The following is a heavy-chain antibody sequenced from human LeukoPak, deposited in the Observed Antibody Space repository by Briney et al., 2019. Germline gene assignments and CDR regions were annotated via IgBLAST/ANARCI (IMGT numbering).Heavy chain of an antibody. V-gene: IGHV3-21*01. CDR3: ARDSSSWSY. D-gene: IGHD6-13*01. CDR1: GFTFSSYS. CDR2: ISSSSSYI. J-gene: IGHJ4*02. Sequence: GGSLRLSCGASGFTFSSYSMNWVRQAPGKGLEWFTSISSSSSYIYYADSVKGRFTISRDNAKNSLYLQMSSLRAEDTAVFYCARDSSSWSYWGRGTLVTLS.